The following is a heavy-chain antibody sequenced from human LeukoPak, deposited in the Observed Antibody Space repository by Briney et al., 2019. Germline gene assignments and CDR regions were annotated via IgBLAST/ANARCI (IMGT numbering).Heavy chain of an antibody. CDR2: IIPIFGTA. D-gene: IGHD4-17*01. V-gene: IGHV1-69*05. CDR1: GGTFSSYA. J-gene: IGHJ6*03. CDR3: ARGRTVTLPSYYYYMDV. Sequence: SVKVSCKASGGTFSSYAISWVRQAPGQGLEWMGGIIPIFGTANYAQKFQGRVTITTDESTSTAYMELSSLRSEDTAVYYCARGRTVTLPSYYYYMDVWGKGTTVTVSS.